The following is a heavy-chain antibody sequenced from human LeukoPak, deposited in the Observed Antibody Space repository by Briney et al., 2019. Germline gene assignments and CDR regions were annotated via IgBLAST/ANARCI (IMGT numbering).Heavy chain of an antibody. CDR2: IYTSGRT. J-gene: IGHJ5*02. V-gene: IGHV4-4*07. D-gene: IGHD6-19*01. CDR3: ARVGVSGWPNWFDP. Sequence: PSETLSLTCTVSGGSISSYYWSWIRQPAGKGLEWIGRIYTSGRTNYNPSLKSRVTMSVDTSKNQFSLKLNSVTAADTAVYYCARVGVSGWPNWFDPWGQGTLVTVSS. CDR1: GGSISSYY.